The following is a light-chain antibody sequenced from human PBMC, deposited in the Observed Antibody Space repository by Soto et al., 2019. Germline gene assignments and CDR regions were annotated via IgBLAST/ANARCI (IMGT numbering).Light chain of an antibody. J-gene: IGKJ2*01. V-gene: IGKV1-9*01. CDR3: QHLHTYPYT. Sequence: IQLTQSPSSLSASVGDRVTITCRASRGIASSLAWYQQKPGKAPKLLIYAASTLQSGVQSRFSGSGSGTHFTLTLTSLQPEDFATYYCQHLHTYPYTFGQGTKLEIK. CDR1: RGIASS. CDR2: AAS.